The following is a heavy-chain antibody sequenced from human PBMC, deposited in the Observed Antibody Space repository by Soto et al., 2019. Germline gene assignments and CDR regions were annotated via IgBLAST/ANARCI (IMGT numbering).Heavy chain of an antibody. CDR3: VKDKGAAAGFDY. V-gene: IGHV3-30*18. CDR2: ISYEGSEK. Sequence: HLVESGGGVVQPGRSLRLSCAASGFTFSNNGMHWVRQAPGKGLEWMGVISYEGSEKYYAGSVKGRFTISRDNSKNTLYLQMDTLRAEDTAIYYCVKDKGAAAGFDYWGQGILVTVSS. D-gene: IGHD6-13*01. J-gene: IGHJ4*02. CDR1: GFTFSNNG.